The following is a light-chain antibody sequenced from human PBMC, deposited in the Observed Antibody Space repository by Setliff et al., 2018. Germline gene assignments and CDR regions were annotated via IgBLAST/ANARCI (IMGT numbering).Light chain of an antibody. CDR1: SSDISVYNY. CDR3: SSYADSNIFL. CDR2: EVT. J-gene: IGLJ1*01. V-gene: IGLV2-8*01. Sequence: QSALAQPPSASGSPGQSVTISCTGTSSDISVYNYVSWYQQHPGKAPKLMIYEVTKRPSGVPDRFSGSKSGNTASLTVSGLQAEDEADYYCSSYADSNIFLFGTGTKVTV.